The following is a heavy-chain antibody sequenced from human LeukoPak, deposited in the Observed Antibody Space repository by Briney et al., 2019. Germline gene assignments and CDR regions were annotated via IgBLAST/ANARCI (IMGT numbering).Heavy chain of an antibody. V-gene: IGHV1-46*01. Sequence: VASVKVSCKASGYTFTSYYMHWVRQAPGQGLEWMGIINPSGGSTRYAQKFQGRVTMTRDTPTSTVYMKLSSLRSEDTAVYYCARGRVVVVAATNWFDPWGQGTLVTVSS. CDR1: GYTFTSYY. CDR3: ARGRVVVVAATNWFDP. J-gene: IGHJ5*02. D-gene: IGHD2-15*01. CDR2: INPSGGST.